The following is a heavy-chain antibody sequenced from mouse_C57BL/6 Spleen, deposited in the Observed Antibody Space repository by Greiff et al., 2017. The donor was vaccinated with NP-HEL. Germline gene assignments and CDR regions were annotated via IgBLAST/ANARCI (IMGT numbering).Heavy chain of an antibody. J-gene: IGHJ2*01. D-gene: IGHD1-1*01. V-gene: IGHV1-52*01. CDR3: ARTDYGSPDY. CDR2: IDPSDSET. Sequence: QVQLQQPGAELVRPGSSVKLSCKASGYTFTSYWMHWVKQRPIQGLEWIGNIDPSDSETHYNQKFKDKATLTVDKSSSTAYMQLSSLTSEDSAVYYCARTDYGSPDYWGQGTTLTVSS. CDR1: GYTFTSYW.